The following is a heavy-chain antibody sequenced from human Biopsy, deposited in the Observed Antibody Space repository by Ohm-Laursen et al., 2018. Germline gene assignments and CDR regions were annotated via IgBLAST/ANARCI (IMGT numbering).Heavy chain of an antibody. V-gene: IGHV4-59*01. Sequence: GTLSLTCPVSGDSISSYYWSWIRQPPGKGLEWIGYVYYTGSTDYNPSLQSRVTISVDTSKNHFSLRLRSVTPADTAIYYCARDRGYYSDRTVPRYFDLWGRGTLVTVSS. D-gene: IGHD3-22*01. CDR2: VYYTGST. CDR1: GDSISSYY. J-gene: IGHJ2*01. CDR3: ARDRGYYSDRTVPRYFDL.